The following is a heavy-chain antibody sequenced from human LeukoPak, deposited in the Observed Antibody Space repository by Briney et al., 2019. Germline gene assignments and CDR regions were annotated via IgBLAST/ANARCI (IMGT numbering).Heavy chain of an antibody. J-gene: IGHJ4*02. Sequence: ASVKVSCKASGYTFTGAYIHWVRQAPGQGPELMGWINSYSGGTNYAQKFQGRVTLTRDTSLGTAYMELSRLRSDDTAVYYCARQGEAASFDYWGQGTLVTVSS. CDR2: INSYSGGT. CDR1: GYTFTGAY. CDR3: ARQGEAASFDY. D-gene: IGHD5-18*01. V-gene: IGHV1-2*02.